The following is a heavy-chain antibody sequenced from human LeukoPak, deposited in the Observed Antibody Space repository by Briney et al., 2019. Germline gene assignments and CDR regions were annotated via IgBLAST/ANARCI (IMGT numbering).Heavy chain of an antibody. V-gene: IGHV3-64D*06. Sequence: GGSLRLSCSASGFTFSSYTIHWVRQAPGKGLEFVSAITNNGGNTYYADSVKGRFTISRDNSKNTVYLQMSSLRAEDTAVYHCVIVRGYFDSSGSDYWGQGTLVTVSS. CDR2: ITNNGGNT. D-gene: IGHD3-9*01. CDR3: VIVRGYFDSSGSDY. CDR1: GFTFSSYT. J-gene: IGHJ4*02.